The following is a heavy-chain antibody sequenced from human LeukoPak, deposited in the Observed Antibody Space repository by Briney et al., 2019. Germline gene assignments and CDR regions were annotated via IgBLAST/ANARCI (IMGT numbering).Heavy chain of an antibody. CDR2: IYYSVGT. CDR1: GGSISSGGYY. J-gene: IGHJ4*02. D-gene: IGHD3-9*01. CDR3: ARPDILTGYLDY. Sequence: SETLSLTCTVSGGSISSGGYYWSWIRQPPGKGLEWIGYIYYSVGTYYNPSLKSRITISVDTSKNQFSLKLISVTAADTAVYYCARPDILTGYLDYWGQGPLVTVSS. V-gene: IGHV4-31*03.